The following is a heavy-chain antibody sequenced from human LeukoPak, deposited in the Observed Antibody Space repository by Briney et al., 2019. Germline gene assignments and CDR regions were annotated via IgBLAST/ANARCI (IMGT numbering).Heavy chain of an antibody. Sequence: GRSLRLSCAASGFTFSSYGMHWVRQAPGKGLEWVAVIWYDGSNKYYADSVKGRFTISRDNSKNTLYLQMNSLRAEDTAVYYCARHYCSGGSCWWPYYFDDWGQGTLVTVSS. CDR2: IWYDGSNK. D-gene: IGHD2-15*01. CDR1: GFTFSSYG. CDR3: ARHYCSGGSCWWPYYFDD. J-gene: IGHJ4*02. V-gene: IGHV3-33*01.